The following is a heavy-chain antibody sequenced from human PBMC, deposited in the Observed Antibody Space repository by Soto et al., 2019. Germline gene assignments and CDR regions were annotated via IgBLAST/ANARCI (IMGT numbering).Heavy chain of an antibody. CDR1: GFTFRSFT. V-gene: IGHV3-21*01. D-gene: IGHD6-13*01. CDR2: ISSNSAYI. Sequence: GGSLRLSCAASGFTFRSFTMNWVRQAPGKGLEWVSTISSNSAYIYYTDALRGRFTISRDNAKNSLHLQMNSLRAEDAAVYYCTRDASRDSSARGWFDPWGPGTLVTVSS. CDR3: TRDASRDSSARGWFDP. J-gene: IGHJ5*02.